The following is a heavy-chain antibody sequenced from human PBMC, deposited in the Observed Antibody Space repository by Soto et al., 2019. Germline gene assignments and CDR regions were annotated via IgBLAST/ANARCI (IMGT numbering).Heavy chain of an antibody. CDR3: TVMRVLGYCTNGVCYTDY. V-gene: IGHV3-73*01. CDR1: GFTFSGSA. D-gene: IGHD2-8*01. Sequence: GGSLRLSCAASGFTFSGSAMHWVRQASGKGLEWVGRIRSKANSYATAYAASVKGRFTISRDDSKNTAYLQMNSLKTEDTAVYYCTVMRVLGYCTNGVCYTDYWGQGTLVTVSS. CDR2: IRSKANSYAT. J-gene: IGHJ4*02.